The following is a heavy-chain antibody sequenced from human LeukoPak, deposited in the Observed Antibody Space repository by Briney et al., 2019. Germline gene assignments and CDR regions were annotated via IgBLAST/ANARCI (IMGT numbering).Heavy chain of an antibody. CDR2: IYYSGST. Sequence: SETLPLTCTVSGGSISSGDYYWSWIRQPPGKGLEWLGYIYYSGSTYYNPSLKSRVTISVDTSKNQFSLKLSSVTAADTAVYYCARHIGRSSPFWSGYYYFDYWGQGTLVTVSS. CDR3: ARHIGRSSPFWSGYYYFDY. D-gene: IGHD3-3*01. V-gene: IGHV4-30-4*01. CDR1: GGSISSGDYY. J-gene: IGHJ4*02.